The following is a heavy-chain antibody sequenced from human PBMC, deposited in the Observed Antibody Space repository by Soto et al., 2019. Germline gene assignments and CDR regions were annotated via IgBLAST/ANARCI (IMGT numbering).Heavy chain of an antibody. CDR2: IDHTRTT. CDR1: GGYFSGYC. CDR3: ARSKTGGSQTFCNSFFDP. V-gene: IGHV4-34*01. Sequence: SETLSLTCAVYGGYFSGYCWTWISLPPGRGLEWVGDIDHTRTTNYNPSLQSRVTFAVDPSKNQFSLKVNSVTAADTAVYYCARSKTGGSQTFCNSFFDPWGEGTLVTV. J-gene: IGHJ5*02. D-gene: IGHD3-10*01.